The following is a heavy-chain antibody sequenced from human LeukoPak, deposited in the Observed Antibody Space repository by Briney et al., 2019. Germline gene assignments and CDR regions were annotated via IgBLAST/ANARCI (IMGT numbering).Heavy chain of an antibody. CDR3: ARGGDSDYAFDY. D-gene: IGHD4-17*01. V-gene: IGHV3-21*01. J-gene: IGHJ4*02. CDR1: GFTFSSYA. CDR2: ISSGSTNI. Sequence: PGGSLRLSCTASGFTFSSYAMSWVRQAPGKGLEWVSSISSGSTNIYYADSVKGRFTISRDNAKNSLYLQMNSLRDEDTAVYYCARGGDSDYAFDYWGQGTLVTVSS.